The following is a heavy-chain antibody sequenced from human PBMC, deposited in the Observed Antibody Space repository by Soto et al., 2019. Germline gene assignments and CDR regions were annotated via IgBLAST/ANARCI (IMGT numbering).Heavy chain of an antibody. CDR1: GYSFSADY. CDR2: INPNSGDT. Sequence: QVQLVQSGAEVKKPGASVRVSCKASGYSFSADYMHWVRQAPGQGLEWMGWINPNSGDTTYLQKFQGRVTMTTDTTISTSYMDLNSLRPDDTAVYYCASSSIHWGQGTLVTVSS. V-gene: IGHV1-2*02. D-gene: IGHD3-10*01. CDR3: ASSSIH. J-gene: IGHJ4*02.